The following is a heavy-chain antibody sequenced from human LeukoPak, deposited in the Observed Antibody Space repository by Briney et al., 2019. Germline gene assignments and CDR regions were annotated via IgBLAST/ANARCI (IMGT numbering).Heavy chain of an antibody. CDR3: ARDRSSGWRLNYYYYYMDV. D-gene: IGHD6-19*01. CDR2: IYYSGST. Sequence: PSETLSLTCTVSGGSIRSYYWSWIRQPPGKGLEWIGYIYYSGSTNYNPSLKSRVTISVDTSKNQFSLKLSSVTAADTAVYYCARDRSSGWRLNYYYYYMDVWGKGTTVTVSS. CDR1: GGSIRSYY. J-gene: IGHJ6*03. V-gene: IGHV4-59*01.